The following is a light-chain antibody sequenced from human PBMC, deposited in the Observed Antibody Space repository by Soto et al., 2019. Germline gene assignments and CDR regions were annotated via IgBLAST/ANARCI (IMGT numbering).Light chain of an antibody. CDR1: SSDVGSYNL. CDR2: EVT. CDR3: SSYAGSSNYVV. J-gene: IGLJ2*01. Sequence: QSALTQPASVSGSPGQSITISCTGTSSDVGSYNLVSWYQVHPDKAPKLMIYEVTKRPSGVPDRFSGSKSGNTASLTVSGLQAEDEADYYCSSYAGSSNYVVFGGGTKLTVL. V-gene: IGLV2-14*02.